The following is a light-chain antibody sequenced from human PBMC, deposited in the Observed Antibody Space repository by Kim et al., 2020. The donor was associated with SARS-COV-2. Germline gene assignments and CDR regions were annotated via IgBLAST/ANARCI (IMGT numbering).Light chain of an antibody. Sequence: PASIFCRSSQSLLHSNGYNYLDWYLQKPGQSPPLLIYLGSTRASGVPDRFSGSGSCTDFTLKISRVEAEDVGVYYCMQALQTPRTFGQGTKLEI. CDR2: LGS. CDR3: MQALQTPRT. J-gene: IGKJ1*01. V-gene: IGKV2-28*01. CDR1: QSLLHSNGYNY.